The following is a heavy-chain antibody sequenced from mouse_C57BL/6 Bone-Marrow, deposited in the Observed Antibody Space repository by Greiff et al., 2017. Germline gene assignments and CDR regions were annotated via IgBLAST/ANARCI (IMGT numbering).Heavy chain of an antibody. D-gene: IGHD3-3*01. CDR1: GYTFTSYW. CDR3: ARAARAGFAY. Sequence: QVQLQQPGAELVMPGASVKLSCKASGYTFTSYWMHWVKQRPGQGLEWIGAIDPSDSYTNYNQKFKGKSTLTVDKSSSTAYMQLRSLTSEDSAVYYCARAARAGFAYWGQGTLVTVSA. J-gene: IGHJ3*01. V-gene: IGHV1-69*01. CDR2: IDPSDSYT.